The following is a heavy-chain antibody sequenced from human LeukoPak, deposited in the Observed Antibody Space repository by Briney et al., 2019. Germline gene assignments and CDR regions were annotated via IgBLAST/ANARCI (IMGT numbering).Heavy chain of an antibody. CDR3: ARGRSSSGWYRGNWFDP. CDR2: MYKSGSA. D-gene: IGHD6-19*01. V-gene: IGHV4-39*07. Sequence: SETLSLTCTVSGDSISNTYYWGWIRPSPGKGREWIGNMYKSGSAYYNPSLVSRVTMSLDTSKNQFSLKLSSVTAADTAVYYCARGRSSSGWYRGNWFDPWGQGTLVTVSS. J-gene: IGHJ5*02. CDR1: GDSISNTYY.